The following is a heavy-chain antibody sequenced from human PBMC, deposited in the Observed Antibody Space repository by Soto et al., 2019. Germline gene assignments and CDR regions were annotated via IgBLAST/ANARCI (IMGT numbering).Heavy chain of an antibody. CDR1: GGSISSSSYY. CDR3: ARHRTSMDV. J-gene: IGHJ6*02. CDR2: IYYSGST. V-gene: IGHV4-39*01. Sequence: PSETLSLTCTVSGGSISSSSYYWGWIRQPPGKGLEWIGSIYYSGSTYYNPSLKSRVTISVDTSKNQFSLKLSSVTAADTAVYYCARHRTSMDVWGQGTTVTSP.